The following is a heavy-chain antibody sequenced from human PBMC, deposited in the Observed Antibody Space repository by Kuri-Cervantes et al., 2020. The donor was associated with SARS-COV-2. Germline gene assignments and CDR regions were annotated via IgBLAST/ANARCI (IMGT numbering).Heavy chain of an antibody. Sequence: GESLKISCKGSGYSFTNYWIGWVRQMPGKGLEWMGIIYPGDSDTRYSPSFQGQVAISADRSISTAYLQWSSLMASDTAMYYCARKDYSNYDLPLDYWGQGTLVTVSS. CDR1: GYSFTNYW. J-gene: IGHJ4*02. CDR2: IYPGDSDT. CDR3: ARKDYSNYDLPLDY. D-gene: IGHD4-11*01. V-gene: IGHV5-51*01.